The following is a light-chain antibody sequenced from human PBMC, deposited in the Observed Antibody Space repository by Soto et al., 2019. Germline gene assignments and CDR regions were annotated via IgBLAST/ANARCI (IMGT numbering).Light chain of an antibody. CDR3: CSYAGSSTYV. CDR2: EVS. V-gene: IGLV2-23*02. CDR1: SSDVGAYNH. Sequence: QSVLTQPASVSGSPGQSITIYCTGTSSDVGAYNHVSWYQQHPGKAPQLIIYEVSNRPSGLSNRFSASKSGNTASLTISGLQAEDEADYYCCSYAGSSTYVFGTGTKVTVL. J-gene: IGLJ1*01.